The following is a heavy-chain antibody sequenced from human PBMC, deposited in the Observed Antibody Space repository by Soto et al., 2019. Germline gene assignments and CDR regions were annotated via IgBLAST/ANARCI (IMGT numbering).Heavy chain of an antibody. CDR2: INAGNGNT. D-gene: IGHD3-3*01. CDR1: GYTFTSYA. J-gene: IGHJ5*02. Sequence: ASGKVSCKASGYTFTSYAMHWVRQAPGQRLERMGWINAGNGNTKYSQKFQGRVTITRDTSASTAYMELSSLRSEDTAVYYCSRDLDDFWSGPLESGFDPWGQESLVTVSS. V-gene: IGHV1-3*01. CDR3: SRDLDDFWSGPLESGFDP.